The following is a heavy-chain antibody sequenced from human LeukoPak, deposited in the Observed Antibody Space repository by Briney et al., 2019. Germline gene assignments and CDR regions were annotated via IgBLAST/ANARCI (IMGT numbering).Heavy chain of an antibody. CDR1: GYTFTSYG. Sequence: GGSVKVSCKASGYTFTSYGISWVRQAPGQGLEWMGWISAYNGNTNYAQKLQGRVTMTTDTSTSTAYMELRSLRSDDTAVYYCARIKISSETWIQLWVDFDYWGQGTLVTVSS. D-gene: IGHD5-18*01. CDR3: ARIKISSETWIQLWVDFDY. CDR2: ISAYNGNT. J-gene: IGHJ4*02. V-gene: IGHV1-18*01.